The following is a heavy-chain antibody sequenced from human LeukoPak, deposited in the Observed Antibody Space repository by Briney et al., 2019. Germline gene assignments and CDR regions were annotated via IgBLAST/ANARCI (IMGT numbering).Heavy chain of an antibody. J-gene: IGHJ6*03. CDR3: ARVSDSSSYYYYMDV. V-gene: IGHV3-23*01. D-gene: IGHD6-13*01. Sequence: GGSLRLSCAASGFTFGSSAMTWVRQAPGKGLEWVSSIVGSADITYQADSVKGRFTISRDNSKNTLYLQMNSLRAEDTAVYYCARVSDSSSYYYYMDVWGKGTTVTVSS. CDR2: IVGSADIT. CDR1: GFTFGSSA.